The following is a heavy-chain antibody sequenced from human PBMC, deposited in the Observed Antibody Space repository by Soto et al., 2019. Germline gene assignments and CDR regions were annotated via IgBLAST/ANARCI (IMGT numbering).Heavy chain of an antibody. J-gene: IGHJ4*02. CDR3: TRDMGGRGGY. Sequence: EVQLVESGGGLVQPGGSLRLSCEVSGFTFSSYWMHWVRQVPGKGLVWVSRTNEDGTTTNYADSVRGRFTISRDNAKNSLYLEMNGLRVDDTAVYYCTRDMGGRGGYWGQGTLVTVSS. V-gene: IGHV3-74*01. D-gene: IGHD3-16*01. CDR1: GFTFSSYW. CDR2: TNEDGTTT.